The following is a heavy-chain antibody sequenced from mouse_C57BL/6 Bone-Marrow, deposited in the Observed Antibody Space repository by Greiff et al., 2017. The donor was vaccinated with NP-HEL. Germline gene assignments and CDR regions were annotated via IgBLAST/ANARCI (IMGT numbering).Heavy chain of an antibody. D-gene: IGHD1-1*01. J-gene: IGHJ4*01. Sequence: QVQLQQSGAELVKPGASVKISCKASGYAFSSYWMNWVKERPGKGLEWIGQIYPGDGDTKYNGKFKGKATLTADKSSSTAYMQVSSLTSEDSAVYFCARGDYGSSRFGYAMDYWGQGTSVTSPQ. CDR3: ARGDYGSSRFGYAMDY. CDR2: IYPGDGDT. V-gene: IGHV1-80*01. CDR1: GYAFSSYW.